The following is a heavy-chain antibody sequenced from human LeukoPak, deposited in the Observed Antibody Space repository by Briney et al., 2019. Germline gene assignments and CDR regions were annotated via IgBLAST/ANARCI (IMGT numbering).Heavy chain of an antibody. CDR3: APNGYYDSSGWFDP. CDR2: INPNSGGT. Sequence: GASVKVSCKASGYTFTGYYMHWVRQAPGQGLEWMGWINPNSGGTNYAQKFQGRVTMTRDTSISTAYMELSRLRSDDTAVYYCAPNGYYDSSGWFDPWGQGTLVTVSS. D-gene: IGHD3-22*01. V-gene: IGHV1-2*02. J-gene: IGHJ5*02. CDR1: GYTFTGYY.